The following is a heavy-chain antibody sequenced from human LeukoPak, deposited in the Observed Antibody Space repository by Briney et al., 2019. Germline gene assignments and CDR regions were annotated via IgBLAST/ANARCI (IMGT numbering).Heavy chain of an antibody. V-gene: IGHV3-30*04. CDR2: ISYDGSNK. CDR1: GFTFSSYA. D-gene: IGHD3-3*01. CDR3: ARGAHGLRFLEWLSENWFDP. J-gene: IGHJ5*02. Sequence: GGSLRLSCAASGFTFSSYAMHWVRQAPGKGLEWVAVISYDGSNKYYADSVKGRFTISRDNSKNTLYLQMNSLRAEDTAVYYCARGAHGLRFLEWLSENWFDPWGQGTLVTVSS.